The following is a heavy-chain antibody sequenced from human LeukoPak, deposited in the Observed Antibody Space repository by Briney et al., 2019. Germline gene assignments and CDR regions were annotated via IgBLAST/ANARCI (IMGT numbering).Heavy chain of an antibody. CDR1: GFTFSSYG. CDR3: AKSNFWSGYYLFDY. J-gene: IGHJ4*02. D-gene: IGHD3-3*01. Sequence: GGSLRLSWAASGFTFSSYGMHWVRQAPGKGREGVAVIWYDGSNKYYADSVKCRFTISRDNSKNTLYLQMNSLRAEDTAVYYCAKSNFWSGYYLFDYWGQGTLVTVSS. V-gene: IGHV3-33*06. CDR2: IWYDGSNK.